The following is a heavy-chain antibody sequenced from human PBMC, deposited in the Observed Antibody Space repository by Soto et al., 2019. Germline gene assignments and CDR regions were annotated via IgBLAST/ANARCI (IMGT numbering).Heavy chain of an antibody. CDR3: ARDSWNSYYYYYGMDV. J-gene: IGHJ6*02. V-gene: IGHV4-59*01. CDR1: GAAHRSYY. D-gene: IGHD1-7*01. Sequence: XTLSVVGTVSGAAHRSYYGGWIRQPQGKGLEWIGYIYYSGSTNYNPSLKSRVTISLDTSKSEVSLKLSSVNAADTAVYYSARDSWNSYYYYYGMDVRGQGPTVTVSS. CDR2: IYYSGST.